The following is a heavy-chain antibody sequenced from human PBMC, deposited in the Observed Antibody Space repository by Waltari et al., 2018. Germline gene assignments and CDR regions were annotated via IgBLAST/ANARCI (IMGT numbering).Heavy chain of an antibody. CDR2: ISWDGGST. CDR3: AKALGQRSSDDAFDI. Sequence: EVQLVESGGVVVQPGGSLRLSCAASGFTFDDYAMHWVRQAPGKGLEWVSLISWDGGSTYYADSVKGRFTISRDNSKNSLYLQMNSLRAEDTALYYCAKALGQRSSDDAFDIWGQGTMVTVSS. CDR1: GFTFDDYA. J-gene: IGHJ3*02. D-gene: IGHD1-26*01. V-gene: IGHV3-43D*04.